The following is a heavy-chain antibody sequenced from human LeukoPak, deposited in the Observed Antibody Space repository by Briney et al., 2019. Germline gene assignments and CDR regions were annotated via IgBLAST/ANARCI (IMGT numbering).Heavy chain of an antibody. CDR3: ARSRGVATIPYGMDV. CDR1: GFTFSSYS. CDR2: ISSSSSYI. D-gene: IGHD5-12*01. Sequence: PGGSLRLSCAASGFTFSSYSMNWVRQAPGKGLEWVSSISSSSSYIYYADSVKSRFTISRDNAKNSLYLQMNSLRAEDTAVYYCARSRGVATIPYGMDVWGQGTTVTVSS. J-gene: IGHJ6*02. V-gene: IGHV3-21*01.